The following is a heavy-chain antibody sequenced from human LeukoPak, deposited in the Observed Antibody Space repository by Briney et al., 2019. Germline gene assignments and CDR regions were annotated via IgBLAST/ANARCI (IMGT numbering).Heavy chain of an antibody. V-gene: IGHV3-23*01. CDR2: ISGSGVSGCGGSA. J-gene: IGHJ4*02. D-gene: IGHD4-17*01. CDR1: EFTFSSYA. CDR3: AKFVTNAVDY. Sequence: GGSLRLSCVAYEFTFSSYAMSWVRQAPGKGLEWVSGISGSGVSGCGGSANYADSVMGRFTISRDNSKNTLYLQMNSLRVEDTAVYYCAKFVTNAVDYWGQGTLVAVYS.